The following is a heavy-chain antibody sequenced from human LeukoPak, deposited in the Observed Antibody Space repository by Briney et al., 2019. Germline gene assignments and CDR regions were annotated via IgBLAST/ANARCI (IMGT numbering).Heavy chain of an antibody. Sequence: QAGGSLRLSCAASGFTFSSYSMNWVRQAPGKGLEWVANIKQDGSEKYYVDSVKGRFTISRDNAKNSLYLQMNSLRAEDTAVYYCARVSPNTVTTLQYLDYWGQGTMVTVSS. CDR3: ARVSPNTVTTLQYLDY. D-gene: IGHD4-17*01. J-gene: IGHJ4*02. CDR1: GFTFSSYS. CDR2: IKQDGSEK. V-gene: IGHV3-7*01.